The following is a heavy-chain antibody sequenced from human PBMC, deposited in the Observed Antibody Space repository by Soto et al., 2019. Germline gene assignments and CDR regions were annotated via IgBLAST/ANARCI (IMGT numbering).Heavy chain of an antibody. CDR1: GYTFTTYA. CDR3: ARAVAVPADFDY. J-gene: IGHJ4*02. D-gene: IGHD6-19*01. Sequence: QVQLVQSGAEEKKPGASVKVSCKASGYTFTTYAMHWVRQAPGQRLEWMGWINAGNGNTKYSQKFQGRVTITRDTSASTAYLELSSLRSEDTAVYYCARAVAVPADFDYWGQGTLVTVSS. V-gene: IGHV1-3*05. CDR2: INAGNGNT.